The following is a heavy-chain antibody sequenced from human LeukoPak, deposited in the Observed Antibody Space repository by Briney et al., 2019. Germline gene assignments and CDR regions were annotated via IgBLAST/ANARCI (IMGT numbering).Heavy chain of an antibody. V-gene: IGHV4-39*01. J-gene: IGHJ4*02. CDR2: IYYSGSA. Sequence: SETLSLTCTVSGGSISSSSYYWGWIRQPPGKGLEWIGSIYYSGSAYYNPSLRSRVTISVDTSKNQFSLQLNSVTPEDTAVYYCARVDITTGYYFDYWGQGTLVTVSS. D-gene: IGHD1-1*01. CDR1: GGSISSSSYY. CDR3: ARVDITTGYYFDY.